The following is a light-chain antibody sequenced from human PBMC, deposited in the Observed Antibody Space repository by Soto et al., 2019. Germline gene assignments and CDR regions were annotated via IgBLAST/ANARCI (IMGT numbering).Light chain of an antibody. V-gene: IGKV3-20*01. CDR3: QQYGTSPGT. Sequence: EIVLTQSPGTLSLSPGERATLSCRASQSVSNNYLAWYQQKPGQAPRLLIYGASNKATGISDRFSGSGSGTDFTLTISRLEPEDFAVYSCQQYGTSPGTFGQGTRLEIK. CDR1: QSVSNNY. J-gene: IGKJ5*01. CDR2: GAS.